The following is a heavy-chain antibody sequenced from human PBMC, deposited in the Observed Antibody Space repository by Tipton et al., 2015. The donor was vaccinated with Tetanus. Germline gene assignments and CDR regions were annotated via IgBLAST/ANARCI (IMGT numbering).Heavy chain of an antibody. CDR1: GGSTHSFY. V-gene: IGHV4-4*07. CDR2: TYSGGST. CDR3: ARVLRYSTRGGWDDAFDI. D-gene: IGHD2-8*02. J-gene: IGHJ3*02. Sequence: TLSLTCTVSGGSTHSFYWTWIRQSAGKGLEWIGRTYSGGSTNYNPSLKSRVTMSMDTSKNQFSLKLNSVTVADTAVYFCARVLRYSTRGGWDDAFDIWGQGTMVTVSS.